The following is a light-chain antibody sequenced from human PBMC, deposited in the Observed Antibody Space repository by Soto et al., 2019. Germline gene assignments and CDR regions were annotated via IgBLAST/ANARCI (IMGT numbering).Light chain of an antibody. CDR3: QHYNSYSEA. CDR1: QTIRSW. V-gene: IGKV1-5*03. Sequence: DIQMTQSPSTLSASVGDRVTITCRARQTIRSWLAWYQQKPGKAPKLLIYKASTLKSGVPSRFSGSGSGTECTLTISSLQPDDVATYYCQHYNSYSEAFGQGTKVDIK. J-gene: IGKJ1*01. CDR2: KAS.